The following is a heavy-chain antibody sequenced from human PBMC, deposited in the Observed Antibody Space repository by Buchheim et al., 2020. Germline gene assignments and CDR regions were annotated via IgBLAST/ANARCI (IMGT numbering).Heavy chain of an antibody. Sequence: EVQLLESGGDLVQPGGSLRLSCAASGLTFSSYWMHWVRQAPGKGLVWVSRINSDGSSTSYADSVKGRFTISRDNAKNTLYLQMNSLRAEDTAVYYCARVFGELRGFHYYYGMDVWGQGTT. CDR3: ARVFGELRGFHYYYGMDV. CDR1: GLTFSSYW. CDR2: INSDGSST. V-gene: IGHV3-74*02. D-gene: IGHD3-16*01. J-gene: IGHJ6*02.